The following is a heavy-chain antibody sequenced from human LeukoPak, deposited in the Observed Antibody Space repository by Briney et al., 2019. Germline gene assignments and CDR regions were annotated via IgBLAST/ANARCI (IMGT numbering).Heavy chain of an antibody. D-gene: IGHD3-3*01. J-gene: IGHJ5*02. CDR2: ISAYNGNT. CDR1: GYTFTSYG. Sequence: ASVKVSYKASGYTFTSYGISWVRQAPGQGLEWMGWISAYNGNTNYAQKLQGRVTMTTDTSTSTAYMELRSLRSDDTAVYYCARAQPQVTIFGVVIHGWFDPWGQGTLVTVSS. V-gene: IGHV1-18*01. CDR3: ARAQPQVTIFGVVIHGWFDP.